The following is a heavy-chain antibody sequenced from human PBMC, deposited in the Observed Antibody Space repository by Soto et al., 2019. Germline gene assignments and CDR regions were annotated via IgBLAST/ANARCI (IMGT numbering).Heavy chain of an antibody. J-gene: IGHJ4*02. CDR2: INPILSMS. CDR3: ASSYGSGYRAFDS. V-gene: IGHV1-69*02. Sequence: QVQLVQSGAEVKKPGSSVRVSCKASGDTFNFYSINWVRQAPGLGLEWMGRINPILSMSNYAQRFQGRVTRTAHRSTSTAYMELSSLRSEDTAMYYCASSYGSGYRAFDSWGQGALVTVSS. CDR1: GDTFNFYS. D-gene: IGHD3-10*01.